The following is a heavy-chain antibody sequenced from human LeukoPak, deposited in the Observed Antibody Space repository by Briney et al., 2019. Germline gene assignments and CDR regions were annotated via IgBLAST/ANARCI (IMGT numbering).Heavy chain of an antibody. J-gene: IGHJ4*02. D-gene: IGHD7-27*01. CDR2: MSPNSSDT. Sequence: ASVTVSFTASGYTFTTHDINWVRQATGQGLEWLGWMSPNSSDTGYTQKFQGRVTMTGDSSISTAYMELSSLRSEDTAIYYCVRTPPNWGFDYWGQGTLVTVSS. CDR3: VRTPPNWGFDY. V-gene: IGHV1-8*01. CDR1: GYTFTTHD.